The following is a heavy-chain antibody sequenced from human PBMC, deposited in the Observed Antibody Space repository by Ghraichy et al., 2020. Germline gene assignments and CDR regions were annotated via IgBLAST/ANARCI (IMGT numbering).Heavy chain of an antibody. CDR2: IKVDGGEK. Sequence: AGSLRLSCAASGFTFSRYWMCWVRQAPGKGLEWVANIKVDGGEKYYVDSVEGRFTISRDNAKNSLYLQMNSLRGEDTALYYCARETSHGDGSLDYWGQGTLVTVSS. J-gene: IGHJ4*02. CDR1: GFTFSRYW. V-gene: IGHV3-7*01. D-gene: IGHD1-26*01. CDR3: ARETSHGDGSLDY.